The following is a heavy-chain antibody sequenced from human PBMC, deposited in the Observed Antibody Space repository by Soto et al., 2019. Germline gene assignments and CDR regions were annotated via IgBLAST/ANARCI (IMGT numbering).Heavy chain of an antibody. D-gene: IGHD1-1*01. Sequence: EVQLVESGGGLVQPGGSLRLSCAASGFTLSTYAMHWVRQAPGKGLEYVSGISSNGGSTYYAKSVKGRFSIYRDKSNNKLYLQMGSLRAEDMAVYYCARARRVERGLYYMDVWGKGTTVTVSS. V-gene: IGHV3-64*01. CDR2: ISSNGGST. CDR1: GFTLSTYA. J-gene: IGHJ6*03. CDR3: ARARRVERGLYYMDV.